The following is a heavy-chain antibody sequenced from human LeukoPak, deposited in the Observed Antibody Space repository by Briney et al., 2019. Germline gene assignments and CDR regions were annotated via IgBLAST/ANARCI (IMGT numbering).Heavy chain of an antibody. D-gene: IGHD3-10*01. CDR3: ARILGGIDS. J-gene: IGHJ4*02. CDR2: IYSGGST. Sequence: PGGSLRLSCAASGVTVSSNYMTWVRQAPGQGLEWVSVIYSGGSTYYADSVKGRFTISRDNSKNTRYLQMNSLRAEDTAVYYCARILGGIDSWGQGPLVPVSS. V-gene: IGHV3-53*01. CDR1: GVTVSSNY.